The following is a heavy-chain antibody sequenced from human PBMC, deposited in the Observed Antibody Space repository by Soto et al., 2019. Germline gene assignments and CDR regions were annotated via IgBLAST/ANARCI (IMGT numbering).Heavy chain of an antibody. D-gene: IGHD3-22*01. V-gene: IGHV3-74*01. CDR2: INNDGSIT. CDR3: AIRASYYDSSGYFDY. J-gene: IGHJ4*02. Sequence: PGGSLRLSCAASGFTFRSYAMSWARQAPGKGLEWVSGINNDGSITTYADSVKGRFTISRDNAKNTLYLQMNSLRAEDTAVYYCAIRASYYDSSGYFDYWGQGTLVTVSS. CDR1: GFTFRSYA.